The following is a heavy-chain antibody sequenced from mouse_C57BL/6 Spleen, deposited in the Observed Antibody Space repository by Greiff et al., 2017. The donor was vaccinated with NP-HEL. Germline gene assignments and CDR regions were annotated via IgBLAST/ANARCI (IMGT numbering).Heavy chain of an antibody. CDR1: GFTFSDYG. CDR2: ISSGSSTI. Sequence: EVKLQESGGGLVKPGGSLKLSCAASGFTFSDYGMHWVRQAPEKGLEWVAYISSGSSTIYYADTVKGRFTISRDNAKNTLFLQMTSLRSEDTAMYYCARGYYGSSLYGYFDVWGTGTTVTVSS. J-gene: IGHJ1*03. CDR3: ARGYYGSSLYGYFDV. V-gene: IGHV5-17*01. D-gene: IGHD1-1*01.